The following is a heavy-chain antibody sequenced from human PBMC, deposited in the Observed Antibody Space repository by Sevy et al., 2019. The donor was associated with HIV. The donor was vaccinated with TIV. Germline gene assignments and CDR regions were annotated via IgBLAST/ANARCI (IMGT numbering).Heavy chain of an antibody. CDR3: AAGAYQGAFDI. J-gene: IGHJ3*02. V-gene: IGHV1-58*02. CDR1: GFTFTSSA. CDR2: IVVGSGNT. D-gene: IGHD2-2*01. Sequence: ASVKVSCKASGFTFTSSAMQWVRQARGQRLEWIGWIVVGSGNTNYAQKFQGRVTITRDMSTSTAYMELSSLRSDDTAVYYCAAGAYQGAFDIWGQGTMVTVSS.